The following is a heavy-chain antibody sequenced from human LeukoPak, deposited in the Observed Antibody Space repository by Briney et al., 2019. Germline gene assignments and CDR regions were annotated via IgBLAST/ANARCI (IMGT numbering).Heavy chain of an antibody. CDR2: INRDGTQK. V-gene: IGHV3-7*05. CDR1: GFTLSNFW. Sequence: GGSLRLSCAASGFTLSNFWMNWVRQAAGKGLEWVAIINRDGTQKHYVDSVKGRFTISRDNAKNYLYLQMNSLRAEDTAAHYCARDPTVTNVHEAFDLWGQGTMVTVSS. D-gene: IGHD4-17*01. J-gene: IGHJ3*01. CDR3: ARDPTVTNVHEAFDL.